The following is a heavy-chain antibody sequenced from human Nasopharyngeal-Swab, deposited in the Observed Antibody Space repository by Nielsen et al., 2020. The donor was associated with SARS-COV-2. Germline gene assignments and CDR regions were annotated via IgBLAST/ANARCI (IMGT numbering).Heavy chain of an antibody. CDR2: IRSKAYGGTT. CDR3: TRDERYCSGGSCYPTFDNWFDP. CDR1: GFTFGDYA. V-gene: IGHV3-49*03. Sequence: GESLKISCTASGFTFGDYAMSWFRQAPGKGLERVGFIRSKAYGGTTEYAASVKGRFTISRDDSKSIAYLQMNSLKTEDTAVYYCTRDERYCSGGSCYPTFDNWFDPWGQGTLVTVSS. J-gene: IGHJ5*02. D-gene: IGHD2-15*01.